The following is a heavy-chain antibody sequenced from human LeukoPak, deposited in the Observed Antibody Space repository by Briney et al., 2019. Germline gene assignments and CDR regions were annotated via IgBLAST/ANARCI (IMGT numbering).Heavy chain of an antibody. CDR2: IWYDGSNK. V-gene: IGHV3-33*01. CDR1: GFTFSSYG. CDR3: ARDQGAQDIVVVPAAAPDYYYYGMDV. D-gene: IGHD2-2*01. Sequence: GGSLRLSCAASGFTFSSYGMHWVRQAPGKGLEWVAVIWYDGSNKYYADSVKGRFTISRDNSKNTLYLQMNSLRAGDTAVYYCARDQGAQDIVVVPAAAPDYYYYGMDVWGQGTTVTVSS. J-gene: IGHJ6*02.